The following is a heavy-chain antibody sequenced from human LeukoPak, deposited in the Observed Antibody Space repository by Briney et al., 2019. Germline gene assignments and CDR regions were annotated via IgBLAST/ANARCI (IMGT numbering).Heavy chain of an antibody. V-gene: IGHV3-30*02. Sequence: GGSLRLSCAASGFSFSNYAMSWVRQAPGRGLEWVAFIRYDGSNKYYADSVKGRFTISRDNSKNTLYLQMNSLRAEDTAVYYCAKDRSAAVGATDYWGQGTLVTVSS. CDR1: GFSFSNYA. J-gene: IGHJ4*02. CDR3: AKDRSAAVGATDY. CDR2: IRYDGSNK. D-gene: IGHD1-26*01.